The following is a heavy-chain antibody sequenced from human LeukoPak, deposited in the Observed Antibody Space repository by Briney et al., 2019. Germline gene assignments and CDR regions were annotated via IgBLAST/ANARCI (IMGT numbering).Heavy chain of an antibody. CDR3: TIDEGRYYAFWSGYSPYFDY. J-gene: IGHJ4*02. Sequence: GGSLRLSCTTSGFTFGDYTMSWVRQAPGKGLEWVGFIKSKAYGGTTEYAASVKGRFTISRDDSKSIAYLQMNSLNTEDTAVYYCTIDEGRYYAFWSGYSPYFDYWGQGALVTVSS. CDR1: GFTFGDYT. V-gene: IGHV3-49*04. D-gene: IGHD3-3*01. CDR2: IKSKAYGGTT.